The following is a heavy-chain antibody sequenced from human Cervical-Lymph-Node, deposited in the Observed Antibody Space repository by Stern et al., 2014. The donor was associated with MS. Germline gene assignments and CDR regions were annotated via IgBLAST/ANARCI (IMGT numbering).Heavy chain of an antibody. CDR2: ISSSSRNI. V-gene: IGHV3-21*01. CDR3: ARGYGGDYWYFDL. CDR1: GFTFSSYT. J-gene: IGHJ2*01. Sequence: EVQLVESGGGLVKPGGSLRLSCAASGFTFSSYTMNWVRQAPGKGLEWVSSISSSSRNIYYADEVKGRITISRDNAKNSLFLQMNSLRAEDTAVYYCARGYGGDYWYFDLWGRGTLVTVSS. D-gene: IGHD4-23*01.